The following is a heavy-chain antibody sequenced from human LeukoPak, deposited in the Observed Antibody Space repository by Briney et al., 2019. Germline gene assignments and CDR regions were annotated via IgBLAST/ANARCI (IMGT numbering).Heavy chain of an antibody. Sequence: PSETLSLTCTVSGGSISSDYWSWIRQPPGKGLEWIGYIYYSGSTNYNPSLKSRVTISVDTSKNQFSLKLSSVTAADTAMYYCAREVYGGADYWGQGTLVTVSS. CDR3: AREVYGGADY. D-gene: IGHD4-23*01. V-gene: IGHV4-4*08. CDR1: GGSISSDY. J-gene: IGHJ4*02. CDR2: IYYSGST.